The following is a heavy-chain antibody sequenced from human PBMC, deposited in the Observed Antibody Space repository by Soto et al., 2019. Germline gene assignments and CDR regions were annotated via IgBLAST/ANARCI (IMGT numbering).Heavy chain of an antibody. V-gene: IGHV1-18*01. CDR3: ARRQGPPTSVNGFDP. CDR2: ISTYSGDT. CDR1: GYTFFTYD. J-gene: IGHJ5*02. D-gene: IGHD6-19*01. Sequence: QVHLVQSGVEVKTPGASVKVSCQASGYTFFTYDISWVRQAPGQGREWMGWISTYSGDTKYAQKFQSRVTMTTDTSTAAAYVELGGLRSDGTAVYYCARRQGPPTSVNGFDPWGQGTLVTVSS.